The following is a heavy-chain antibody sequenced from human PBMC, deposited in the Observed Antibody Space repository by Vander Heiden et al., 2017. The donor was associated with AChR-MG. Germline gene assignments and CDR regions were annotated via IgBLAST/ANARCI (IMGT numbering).Heavy chain of an antibody. CDR3: AKVLRFLDGWDAFDI. V-gene: IGHV3-9*01. D-gene: IGHD3-3*01. J-gene: IGHJ3*02. Sequence: EVQLVESGGGLVQPGRSLRLSCAASGFTFDDYAMHWVRQAPGKGLEWVSGISWNSGSIGYADSVKGRFTISRDNAKNSLYLQMNSLRAEDTALYYCAKVLRFLDGWDAFDIWGQGTMVTVSS. CDR2: ISWNSGSI. CDR1: GFTFDDYA.